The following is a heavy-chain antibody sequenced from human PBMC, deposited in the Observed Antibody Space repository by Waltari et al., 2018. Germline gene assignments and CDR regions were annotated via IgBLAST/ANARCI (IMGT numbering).Heavy chain of an antibody. V-gene: IGHV4-38-2*01. CDR3: SRQVLGYCTSAACRRLES. Sequence: VQLKESGPSLVKPSETLTSTCSVSGYAINSGFYCVCIRQPPGKGLEWIATIYHDGTTFYNPSLKSRVTVSMDTSKNQFSLKLGSVTAADTAVYYCSRQVLGYCTSAACRRLESWGQGTLVTVSS. CDR2: IYHDGTT. CDR1: GYAINSGFY. J-gene: IGHJ4*02. D-gene: IGHD2-2*03.